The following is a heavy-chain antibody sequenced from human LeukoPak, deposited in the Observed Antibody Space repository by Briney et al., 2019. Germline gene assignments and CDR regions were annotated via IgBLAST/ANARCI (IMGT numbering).Heavy chain of an antibody. CDR3: ARTYYYDSSGYYYAGGYFDY. CDR2: IYSGGST. D-gene: IGHD3-22*01. J-gene: IGHJ4*02. CDR1: GFTVSSNY. V-gene: IGHV3-53*01. Sequence: GGSLRLSCAASGFTVSSNYMSWVRQAPGKGLEWVSVIYSGGSTYYADSVKGRFTISRDNSKNTLYLQMNSLRAEDTAVYYCARTYYYDSSGYYYAGGYFDYWGQGTLVTVSS.